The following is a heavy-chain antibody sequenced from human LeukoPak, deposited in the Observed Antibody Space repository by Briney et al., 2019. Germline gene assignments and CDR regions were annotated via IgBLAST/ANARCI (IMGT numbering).Heavy chain of an antibody. J-gene: IGHJ4*02. D-gene: IGHD1-26*01. CDR2: ISGSGGST. V-gene: IGHV3-23*01. CDR3: AKGPQWVPPGDYFDY. Sequence: GGSLRLSCAASGFTFSSYSMSWVRQAPGKGLEWVSAISGSGGSTYYADSVKGRFTISRDNSKNTLYLQMNSLRAEDTAVYYCAKGPQWVPPGDYFDYWGQGTLVTVSS. CDR1: GFTFSSYS.